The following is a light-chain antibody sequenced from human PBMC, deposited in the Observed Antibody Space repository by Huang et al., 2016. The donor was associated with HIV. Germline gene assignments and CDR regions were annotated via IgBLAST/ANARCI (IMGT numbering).Light chain of an antibody. CDR1: QDISNY. Sequence: DIQMTQSPSSLSASVGDRVTITCQASQDISNYLKWYQQKPGKAPELLIYDASNLETGVPSRFSGSGSGTDFTFTISSLQPEDIATYYCQQYHRFGGGTKVEIK. CDR2: DAS. CDR3: QQYHR. V-gene: IGKV1-33*01. J-gene: IGKJ4*01.